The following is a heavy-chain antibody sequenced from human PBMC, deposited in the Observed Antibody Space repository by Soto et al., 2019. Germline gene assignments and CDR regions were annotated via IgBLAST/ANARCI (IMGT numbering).Heavy chain of an antibody. CDR1: GFTVSISY. D-gene: IGHD2-2*01. CDR2: RYSDGRS. J-gene: IGHJ4*02. CDR3: AREEGYCISTSCYADFDY. V-gene: IGHV3-66*01. Sequence: GGSLRLSCAGSGFTVSISYMTWVRQVPRKELEWVSIRYSDGRSYHAESVKGRFTISTDDSENTLYLQMSSLRAEDTAVYYCAREEGYCISTSCYADFDYWGQGTLVTVSS.